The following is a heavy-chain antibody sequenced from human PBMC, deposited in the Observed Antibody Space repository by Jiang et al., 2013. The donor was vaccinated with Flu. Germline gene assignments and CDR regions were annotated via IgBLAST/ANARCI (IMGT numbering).Heavy chain of an antibody. Sequence: GAEVKKPGESLRISCKGSGYSFTTYWITWVRQMPGKGLEWMGTIAPSDSYINYSPSFQGHVTISADKSITTAYLQWSSLKASDTATYYCARRWCGGDCSKSSRPRFYFDLWGQGTLVTVSS. J-gene: IGHJ4*02. CDR2: IAPSDSYI. CDR3: ARRWCGGDCSKSSRPRFYFDL. V-gene: IGHV5-10-1*01. D-gene: IGHD2-21*02. CDR1: GYSFTTYW.